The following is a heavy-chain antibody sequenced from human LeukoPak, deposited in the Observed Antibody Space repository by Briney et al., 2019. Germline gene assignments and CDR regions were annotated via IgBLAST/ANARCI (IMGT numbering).Heavy chain of an antibody. V-gene: IGHV5-51*01. CDR3: ARLGNFWSGFDY. J-gene: IGHJ4*02. Sequence: RGESLKISCKGSGYSFTTYWIGWVRQMPGKGLEWMGIIYPGDSDTRDSPSFQGQVTISVDKSISTAYLQWGSLKASDTAMYYCARLGNFWSGFDYWGQGTLVTVSS. CDR1: GYSFTTYW. D-gene: IGHD3-3*01. CDR2: IYPGDSDT.